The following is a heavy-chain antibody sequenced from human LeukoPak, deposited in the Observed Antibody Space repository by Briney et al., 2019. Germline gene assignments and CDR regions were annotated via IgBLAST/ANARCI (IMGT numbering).Heavy chain of an antibody. J-gene: IGHJ3*02. CDR3: ARVGGITMIVVLVGDAFDI. CDR1: GASISSYY. CDR2: IYYSGSA. D-gene: IGHD3-22*01. V-gene: IGHV4-59*12. Sequence: SETLSLTCTVSGASISSYYWSWIRQPPGKRLEWIGYIYYSGSANYNPSLKSRVTISVDTSKNQFSLKLSSVTAADTAVYYCARVGGITMIVVLVGDAFDIWGRGTMVTVSS.